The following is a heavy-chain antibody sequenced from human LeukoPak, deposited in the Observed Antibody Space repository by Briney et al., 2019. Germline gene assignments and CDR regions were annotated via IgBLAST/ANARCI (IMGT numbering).Heavy chain of an antibody. CDR2: IRYDGDNK. J-gene: IGHJ4*02. V-gene: IGHV3-30*02. D-gene: IGHD6-19*01. CDR3: AKGIAVAFAYYFDY. Sequence: PGGSLRLSCAASGFTFSNFGMHWVRQAPGKELEWVAFIRYDGDNKHYADSVKGRFTISRDNSMDTLYLQMNSLRAEDTAMYYCAKGIAVAFAYYFDYWGQGTLVTVSS. CDR1: GFTFSNFG.